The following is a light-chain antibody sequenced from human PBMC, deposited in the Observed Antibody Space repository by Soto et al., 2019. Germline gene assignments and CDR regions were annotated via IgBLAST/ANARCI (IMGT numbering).Light chain of an antibody. CDR1: QSVTSS. CDR3: QQRTTWPT. J-gene: IGKJ4*01. CDR2: DVS. Sequence: EIVLTQSPATLSLSPGDRATLSCRASQSVTSSLAWFQQKPGQAPRLIIYDVSRRATAIPARFSGSGSGTDFTLTISSLEPEDFAVYYCQQRTTWPTFGGGTKVEIK. V-gene: IGKV3-11*01.